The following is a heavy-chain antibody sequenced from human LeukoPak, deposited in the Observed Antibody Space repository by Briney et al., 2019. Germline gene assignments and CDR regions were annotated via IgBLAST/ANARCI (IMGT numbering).Heavy chain of an antibody. D-gene: IGHD3-10*01. CDR2: INHSGST. V-gene: IGHV4-34*01. CDR3: ARVAPMVPGVIKWGLPQTELNYVMDV. J-gene: IGHJ6*02. CDR1: GGSFSGYY. Sequence: SETLSLTCDVYGGSFSGYYWSWIRQPPGKGLDWIGEINHSGSTKYNPSLRGRVTISVDTSKNQFSLMLTSVTAADSAVYYCARVAPMVPGVIKWGLPQTELNYVMDVWGQGTTVTVSS.